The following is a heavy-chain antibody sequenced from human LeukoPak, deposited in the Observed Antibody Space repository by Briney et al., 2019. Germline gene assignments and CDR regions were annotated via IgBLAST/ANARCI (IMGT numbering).Heavy chain of an antibody. CDR2: ISSSGSTI. CDR1: GFTFSDYY. V-gene: IGHV3-11*04. J-gene: IGHJ4*02. D-gene: IGHD5-24*01. Sequence: GGSLRLSCAASGFTFSDYYMSWIRQAPGEGLEWVSYISSSGSTIYYADSVKGRFTISRDNAKNSLYLQMNSLRAEDTAVYYCARVLLADGYKEMAVVGYFDYWGQGTLVTVSS. CDR3: ARVLLADGYKEMAVVGYFDY.